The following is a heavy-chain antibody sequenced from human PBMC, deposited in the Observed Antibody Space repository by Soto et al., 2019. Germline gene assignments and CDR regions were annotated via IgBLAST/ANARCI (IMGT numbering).Heavy chain of an antibody. J-gene: IGHJ4*02. CDR2: IYYSGST. Sequence: QVQLQESGPGLVKPSETLSLTCTVSGGSVSSGSYYWSWIRQPPGKGLEWIGYIYYSGSTNYNPSLKSRVTISVDTSKNQFSLKLSSVTAADTAVYYCARERPDSSGYYPHYFDYWGQGTLVTVSS. CDR3: ARERPDSSGYYPHYFDY. V-gene: IGHV4-61*01. CDR1: GGSVSSGSYY. D-gene: IGHD3-22*01.